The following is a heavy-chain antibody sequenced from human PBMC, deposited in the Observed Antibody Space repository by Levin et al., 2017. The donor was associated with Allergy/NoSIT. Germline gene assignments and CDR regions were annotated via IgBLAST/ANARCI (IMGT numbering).Heavy chain of an antibody. Sequence: SSETLSLTCAVYGGSFSGYYWSWIRQPPGKGLEWIGEINHSGSTNYNPSLKSRVTISVDTSKNQFSLKLSSVTAADTAVYYCARGVVVAAWFDPWGQGTLVTVSS. V-gene: IGHV4-34*01. CDR3: ARGVVVAAWFDP. D-gene: IGHD2-15*01. CDR1: GGSFSGYY. CDR2: INHSGST. J-gene: IGHJ5*02.